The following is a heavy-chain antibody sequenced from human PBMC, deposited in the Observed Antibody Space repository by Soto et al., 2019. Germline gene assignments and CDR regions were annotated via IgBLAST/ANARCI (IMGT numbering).Heavy chain of an antibody. CDR2: IRGTGGT. D-gene: IGHD3-9*01. J-gene: IGHJ4*02. V-gene: IGHV3-23*01. CDR3: AKDVNNDVLAGYYYY. CDR1: GFTFSSYA. Sequence: GGSLRLSCAASGFTFSSYAMSWVRQAPGMGLEWVSTIRGTGGTYYADSVKGRFTISRDNSKNTLYLQMNSLRAEDTAVYYCAKDVNNDVLAGYYYYWGQGTLVTVSS.